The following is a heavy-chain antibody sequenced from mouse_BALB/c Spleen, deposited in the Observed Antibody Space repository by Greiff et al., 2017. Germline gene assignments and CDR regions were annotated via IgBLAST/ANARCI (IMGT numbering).Heavy chain of an antibody. J-gene: IGHJ4*01. CDR2: ISSGSSTI. V-gene: IGHV5-17*02. D-gene: IGHD1-3*01. Sequence: EVKLQESGAGLVQPGGSRKLSCAASGFTFSSFGMHWVRQAPEKGLEWVAYISSGSSTIYYADTVKGRFTITRDNPKNTLFLQMTSLRSEDTAMYYCARSSLYYYAMDYWGQGTSVTVSS. CDR3: ARSSLYYYAMDY. CDR1: GFTFSSFG.